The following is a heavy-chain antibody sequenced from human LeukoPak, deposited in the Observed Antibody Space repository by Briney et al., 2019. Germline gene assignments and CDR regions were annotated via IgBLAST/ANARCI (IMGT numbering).Heavy chain of an antibody. V-gene: IGHV3-30-3*01. CDR2: ISYDGSNK. J-gene: IGHJ6*02. CDR1: GFTFSSYA. D-gene: IGHD5-18*01. CDR3: ARANSPIQLWPNYYYYYGMDV. Sequence: GGSLRLSCAASGFTFSSYAMHWARQAPGKGLEWVAVISYDGSNKYYADSVKGRFTISRDNSKNTLYLQMNSLRAEDTAVYYCARANSPIQLWPNYYYYYGMDVWGQGTTVTVSS.